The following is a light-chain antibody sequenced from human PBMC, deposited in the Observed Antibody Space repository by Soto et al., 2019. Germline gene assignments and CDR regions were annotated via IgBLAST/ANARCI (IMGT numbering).Light chain of an antibody. V-gene: IGLV2-8*01. J-gene: IGLJ1*01. CDR1: KNDIGVYDF. CDR2: EVV. Sequence: QSALTQPPSASGSPGQSVTISCTGTKNDIGVYDFVSWYQHHPGKAPRLIIYEVVQRPSGVPDRFSGSKSGNTASLTVSGLQAADGDEYFCKSYAGSNTYVFGSGTKLTVL. CDR3: KSYAGSNTYV.